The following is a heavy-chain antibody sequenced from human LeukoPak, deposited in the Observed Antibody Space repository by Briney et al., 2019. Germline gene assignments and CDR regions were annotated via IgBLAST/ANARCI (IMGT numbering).Heavy chain of an antibody. CDR1: GGSISSSSYY. CDR3: ARGGMHSSGLDY. V-gene: IGHV4-61*05. CDR2: IYYSGST. Sequence: KPSETLSLTCTVSGGSISSSSYYWSWIRQPPGKGLEWIGYIYYSGSTNYNPSLKSRVTISVDTSKNQFSLKLSSVTAADTAVYYCARGGMHSSGLDYWGQGTLVTVSS. J-gene: IGHJ4*02. D-gene: IGHD3-22*01.